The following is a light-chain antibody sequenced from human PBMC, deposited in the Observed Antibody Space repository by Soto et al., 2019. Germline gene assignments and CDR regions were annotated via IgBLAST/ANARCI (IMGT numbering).Light chain of an antibody. CDR2: RND. CDR1: SSNIGTNY. CDR3: AAWDDSLSGVV. J-gene: IGLJ2*01. Sequence: QSVLTQPPSAFATPGQRVTISCSGSSSNIGTNYVYWYQHLPGTAPKLLIYRNDQRPSGVPDRFSGSMSGTAASLAIGGLRSEDEADYYCAAWDDSLSGVVFGGGTQLTVL. V-gene: IGLV1-47*01.